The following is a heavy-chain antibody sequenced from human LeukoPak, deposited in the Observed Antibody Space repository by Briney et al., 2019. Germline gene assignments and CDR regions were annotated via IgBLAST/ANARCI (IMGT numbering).Heavy chain of an antibody. Sequence: LGGSLRLSCAASGFTFSSYGMHWVRQAPGKGLEWVAVISYDGSNKYYADSVKGRFTISRDNSKNTLYLQMNTLRAEDTAVYYCAKYTQHLVHDFDYWGQGTLVTVSS. D-gene: IGHD6-13*01. CDR2: ISYDGSNK. CDR1: GFTFSSYG. V-gene: IGHV3-30*18. CDR3: AKYTQHLVHDFDY. J-gene: IGHJ4*02.